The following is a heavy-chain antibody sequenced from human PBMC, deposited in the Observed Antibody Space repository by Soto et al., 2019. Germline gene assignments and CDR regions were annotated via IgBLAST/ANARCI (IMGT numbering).Heavy chain of an antibody. CDR1: GYTFTGNY. CDR3: VRGGGVDVVTPTRIVFDY. V-gene: IGHV1-2*02. D-gene: IGHD2-21*02. Sequence: QVQLVQSGAEVKKPGASVKVSCKVSGYTFTGNYMHWMRQAPGQGPEWMGWINPRNGDTDYAQKFQGRVKITRDTSISTAYMDLSRLTSDDTAIYFCVRGGGVDVVTPTRIVFDYWGQGTLLTVSS. CDR2: INPRNGDT. J-gene: IGHJ4*02.